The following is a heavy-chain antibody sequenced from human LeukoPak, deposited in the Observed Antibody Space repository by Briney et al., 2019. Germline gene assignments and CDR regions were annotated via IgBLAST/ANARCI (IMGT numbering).Heavy chain of an antibody. J-gene: IGHJ4*02. D-gene: IGHD3-10*01. CDR2: IYSGGST. Sequence: GGSLRLSCAASGFTFSSYAMSWVRQAPGKGLEWVSVIYSGGSTYYADSVKGRFTISRDNSKNTLYLQMNSLRAEDTAVYYCARGSGSYYQTYYFDYWGQGTLVTVSS. V-gene: IGHV3-66*01. CDR1: GFTFSSYA. CDR3: ARGSGSYYQTYYFDY.